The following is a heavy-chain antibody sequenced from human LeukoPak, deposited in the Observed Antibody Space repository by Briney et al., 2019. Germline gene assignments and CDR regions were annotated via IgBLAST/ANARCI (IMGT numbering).Heavy chain of an antibody. CDR2: IYYSGST. V-gene: IGHV4-59*01. J-gene: IGHJ4*01. CDR3: AGGVEYSSSSGRGY. D-gene: IGHD6-6*01. Sequence: SETLSLTCTVSGGSISSYYWSWIRQPPGKGLDWIGYIYYSGSTNYNPSLKSRVTISVDTSKNQFSLKLSSVTAADTALYYCAGGVEYSSSSGRGYGGKRPLVTFS. CDR1: GGSISSYY.